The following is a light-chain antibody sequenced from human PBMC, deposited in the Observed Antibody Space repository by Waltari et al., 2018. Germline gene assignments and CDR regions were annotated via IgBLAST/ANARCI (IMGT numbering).Light chain of an antibody. Sequence: QSALTQPRSVSGSPGQTVTISCTGTNSDIGEYEYVSWFQLHPGNPPKLIIYSVPERPSGVPHRFSGSKSGSTASLTISGLQPEDEGDYFCCSYAGRYTMIFGGGTRLTVL. J-gene: IGLJ2*01. CDR3: CSYAGRYTMI. CDR2: SVP. V-gene: IGLV2-11*01. CDR1: NSDIGEYEY.